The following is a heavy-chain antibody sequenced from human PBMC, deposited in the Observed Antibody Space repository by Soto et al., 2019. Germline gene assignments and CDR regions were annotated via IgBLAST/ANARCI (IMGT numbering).Heavy chain of an antibody. D-gene: IGHD2-15*01. CDR2: ISAYNGNT. V-gene: IGHV1-18*01. J-gene: IGHJ5*02. CDR1: GYTFTSYG. CDR3: ARGFRVAATRWWFDP. Sequence: GASVKVSCKASGYTFTSYGISWVRQAPGQGLEWMGWISAYNGNTNYAQKLQGRVTMTTDTSTSTAYMELRSLRSDDTAVYYCARGFRVAATRWWFDPWGQGTXVTVSS.